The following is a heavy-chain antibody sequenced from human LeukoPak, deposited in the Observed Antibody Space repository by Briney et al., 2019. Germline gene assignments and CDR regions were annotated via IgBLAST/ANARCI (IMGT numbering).Heavy chain of an antibody. CDR1: GGSISSYY. D-gene: IGHD3-22*01. CDR3: ARIKTYYYDSSGFFDY. J-gene: IGHJ4*02. CDR2: IYYSGST. Sequence: SETLSLTCTVSGGSISSYYWSWIRQPPGKGLEWIGYIYYSGSTNYNPSLKSRVTISVDTSKNQFSLRLSSVTAADTAVYYCARIKTYYYDSSGFFDYWGQGTLVTVSS. V-gene: IGHV4-59*08.